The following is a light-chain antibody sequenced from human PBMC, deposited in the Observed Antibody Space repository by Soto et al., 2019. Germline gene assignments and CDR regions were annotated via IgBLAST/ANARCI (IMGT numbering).Light chain of an antibody. CDR1: QSVSSSN. CDR3: QQYGSSPLT. V-gene: IGKV3D-20*01. Sequence: EIVLTQSPATLSLSPGERATLSCGASQSVSSSNLAWYQQKPGLAPRLLIYDASSRATGIPDRFSGSGSGTDFTLTISRLEPEDFAVYYCQQYGSSPLTFGGGTKV. CDR2: DAS. J-gene: IGKJ4*01.